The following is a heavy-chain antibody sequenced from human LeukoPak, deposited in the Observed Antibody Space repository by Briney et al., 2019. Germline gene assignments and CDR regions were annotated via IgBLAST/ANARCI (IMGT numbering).Heavy chain of an antibody. CDR2: IIPIFGTA. J-gene: IGHJ4*02. D-gene: IGHD5-12*01. CDR3: ARVGGYSGYDTPYYFDY. CDR1: GGTFSSYA. Sequence: ASVKVTCKASGGTFSSYAISWVRQAPGQGLEWMGGIIPIFGTANYAQKFQGRVTITADEPTSTAYMELSSLRSEDTAVYYCARVGGYSGYDTPYYFDYWGQGTLVTVSS. V-gene: IGHV1-69*01.